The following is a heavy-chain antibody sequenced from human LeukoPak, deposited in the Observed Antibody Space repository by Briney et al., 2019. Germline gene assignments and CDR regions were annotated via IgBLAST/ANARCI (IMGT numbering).Heavy chain of an antibody. CDR3: ARGGMGYYDSSGYRSFDY. CDR1: GFTFSSYW. CDR2: IKQDGSEK. Sequence: PGGSLRLSCAASGFTFSSYWMSWVRQAPGKGLEWVANIKQDGSEKYYVDSVKGRFTISRDNAKNSLYLQMNSLRAEDTAVYYCARGGMGYYDSSGYRSFDYWGQGTLVTVSS. J-gene: IGHJ4*02. V-gene: IGHV3-7*01. D-gene: IGHD3-22*01.